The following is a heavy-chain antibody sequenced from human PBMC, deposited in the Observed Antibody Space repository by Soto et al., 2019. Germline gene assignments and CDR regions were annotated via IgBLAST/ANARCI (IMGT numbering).Heavy chain of an antibody. Sequence: KPGASVKVSCKASGYTFTSYGISWVRQAPGQGLEWMGWISAYNGNTNYAQKLQGRVTMTTDTSTSTAYMELRSLRSDDTAVYYCAREREQLVLYYFDYWGQGTLVTVSS. CDR3: AREREQLVLYYFDY. D-gene: IGHD6-13*01. CDR1: GYTFTSYG. J-gene: IGHJ4*02. V-gene: IGHV1-18*01. CDR2: ISAYNGNT.